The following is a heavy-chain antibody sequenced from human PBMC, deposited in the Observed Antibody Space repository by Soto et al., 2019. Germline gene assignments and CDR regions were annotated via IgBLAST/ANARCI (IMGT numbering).Heavy chain of an antibody. CDR2: IIPIFGTA. Sequence: ASVKVSGKASGGTFSSYGITWVRQAPGQGLEWMGGIIPIFGTANYAQKFQGRVTITADKSTSTAYMELSRLRYEDTAVYYCARDSPSITVIRRALNWFDPWGQGTLVTVSS. CDR3: ARDSPSITVIRRALNWFDP. V-gene: IGHV1-69*06. D-gene: IGHD3-10*01. CDR1: GGTFSSYG. J-gene: IGHJ5*02.